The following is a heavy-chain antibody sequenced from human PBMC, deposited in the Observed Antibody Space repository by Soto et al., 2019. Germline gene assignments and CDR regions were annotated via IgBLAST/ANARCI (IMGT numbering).Heavy chain of an antibody. V-gene: IGHV4-39*07. CDR2: MFYGVST. J-gene: IGHJ4*02. Sequence: SETLSLTCTVSGSSINSSGYYWGWIRQPPGKGLEWIGSMFYGVSTYYNPSLKSRVTVSVDTSKNQFSLKLTSVTAADTAVYFCARGLTMLRGVMDSWGQGTLVTVSS. D-gene: IGHD3-10*01. CDR1: GSSINSSGYY. CDR3: ARGLTMLRGVMDS.